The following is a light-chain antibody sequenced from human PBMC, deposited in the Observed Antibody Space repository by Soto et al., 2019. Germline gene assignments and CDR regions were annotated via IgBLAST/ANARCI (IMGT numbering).Light chain of an antibody. CDR3: QQYNYWPPART. V-gene: IGKV3-15*01. J-gene: IGKJ1*01. Sequence: EIVMTQSPATLSVSPGERATLSCRASQSVGINIAWYQQKVGQAPRLLFYGASARATGIPARFSGSGSGTEFTLTISSLQSEDFAIYYCQQYNYWPPARTFGQGTKVEIK. CDR1: QSVGIN. CDR2: GAS.